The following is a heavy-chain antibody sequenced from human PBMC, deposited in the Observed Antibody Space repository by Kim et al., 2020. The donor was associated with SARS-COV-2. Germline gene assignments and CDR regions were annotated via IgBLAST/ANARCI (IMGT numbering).Heavy chain of an antibody. V-gene: IGHV3-21*01. CDR1: GFTFSSYS. J-gene: IGHJ6*02. CDR3: ARDSAPGIAANGMDV. CDR2: ISSSSSYI. D-gene: IGHD6-13*01. Sequence: GGSLRLSCAASGFTFSSYSMNWVRQAPGKGLEWVSSISSSSSYIYYADSVKGRFTISRDNAKNSLYLQMNSLRAEDTAVYYCARDSAPGIAANGMDVWGQGTTVTVSS.